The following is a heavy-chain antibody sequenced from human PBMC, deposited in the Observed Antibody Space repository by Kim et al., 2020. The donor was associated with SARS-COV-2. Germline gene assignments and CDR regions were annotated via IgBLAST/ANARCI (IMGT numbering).Heavy chain of an antibody. CDR3: ARVGGSGSYYNELDY. CDR1: GFTFSSYA. V-gene: IGHV3-30*04. J-gene: IGHJ4*02. CDR2: ISYDGSNK. Sequence: GGSLRLSCAASGFTFSSYAMHWVRQAPGKGLEWVAVISYDGSNKYYADSVKGRFTISRDNSKNTLYLQMNSLRAEDTAVYYCARVGGSGSYYNELDYWGQGTLVTVSS. D-gene: IGHD3-10*01.